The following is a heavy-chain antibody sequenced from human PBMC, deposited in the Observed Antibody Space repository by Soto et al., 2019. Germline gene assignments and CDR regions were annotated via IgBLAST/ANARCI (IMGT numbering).Heavy chain of an antibody. CDR3: AKEKAAGGYYYYGMDV. V-gene: IGHV3-23*01. D-gene: IGHD6-13*01. Sequence: RLSCAASGFTFSSYAMSWVRQAPGKGLEWVSAISGSGGSTYYADSVKGRFTISRDNPKNTLYLQMNSLRAEDTAVYYCAKEKAAGGYYYYGMDVWGQGTTVTVSS. CDR1: GFTFSSYA. CDR2: ISGSGGST. J-gene: IGHJ6*02.